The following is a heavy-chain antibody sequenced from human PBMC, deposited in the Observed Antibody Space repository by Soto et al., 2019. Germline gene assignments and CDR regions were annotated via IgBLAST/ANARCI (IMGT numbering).Heavy chain of an antibody. Sequence: QVQLVQSGAEVKKPGASVKVSCKASGYTFTSYGISWVRQAPGQGLEWMGWISAYNGNTNYAQKLQGRVTMTTDTSTSTADRELRSLRSDDTAVDYCASMLTGYNWFDPWGQGTLVTVSS. D-gene: IGHD3-9*01. CDR1: GYTFTSYG. CDR2: ISAYNGNT. V-gene: IGHV1-18*01. J-gene: IGHJ5*02. CDR3: ASMLTGYNWFDP.